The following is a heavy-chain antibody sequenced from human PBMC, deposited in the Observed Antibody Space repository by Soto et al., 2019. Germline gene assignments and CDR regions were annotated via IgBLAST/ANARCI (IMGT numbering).Heavy chain of an antibody. CDR1: GYSFTSYW. CDR3: ARRARYGYNSHAFDI. V-gene: IGHV5-51*01. CDR2: IYPGDSDT. Sequence: GESLKISYKGSGYSFTSYWIGWVRQMPGKGLEWMGIIYPGDSDTRYSPSFQGQVTISADKSISTAYLQWSSLKASDTAMYYCARRARYGYNSHAFDIWGQGTMVTVSS. D-gene: IGHD5-12*01. J-gene: IGHJ3*02.